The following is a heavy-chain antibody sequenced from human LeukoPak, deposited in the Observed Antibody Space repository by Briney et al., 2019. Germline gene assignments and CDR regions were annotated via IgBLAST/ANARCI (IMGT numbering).Heavy chain of an antibody. CDR2: IYSGGST. V-gene: IGHV3-66*01. Sequence: GGSLRLSCAASGFTVSSNYMSWVRQAPGKGLEWVSVIYSGGSTYYADSVKGRFIISRDNAKNSLFLQMNSLRAEDSALYYCVRELGAPAAGAFDIWGQGTLVTVSS. CDR3: VRELGAPAAGAFDI. CDR1: GFTVSSNY. D-gene: IGHD3-3*02. J-gene: IGHJ3*02.